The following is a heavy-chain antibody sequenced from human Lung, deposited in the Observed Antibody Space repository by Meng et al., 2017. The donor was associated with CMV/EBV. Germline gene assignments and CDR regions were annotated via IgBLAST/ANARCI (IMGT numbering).Heavy chain of an antibody. D-gene: IGHD6-19*01. J-gene: IGHJ4*02. CDR2: ININTGNP. CDR3: ARGNGWRFDY. CDR1: GYTFTSFS. Sequence: QVPLVESGSELKKPGDSVKVSCQAAGYTFTSFSMNWVRHAPGQGLEWMGWININTGNPTYAQGFTGRFVFSLDTSVSTAYLQIDSLKADDTAVYYCARGNGWRFDYWGQGTLVTVSS. V-gene: IGHV7-4-1*01.